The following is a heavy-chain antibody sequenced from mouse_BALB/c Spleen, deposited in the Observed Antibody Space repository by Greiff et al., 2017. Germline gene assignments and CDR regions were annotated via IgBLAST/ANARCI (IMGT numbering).Heavy chain of an antibody. CDR2: ISSGGST. J-gene: IGHJ2*01. Sequence: EVKLMESGGGLVKPGGSLKLSCAASGFTFSSYAMSWVRQTPEKRLEWVASISSGGSTYYPDSVKGRFTISRDNARNILYLQMSSLRSEDTAMYYCARGGYYGNYFSFDYWGQGTTLTVSS. D-gene: IGHD2-1*01. CDR3: ARGGYYGNYFSFDY. V-gene: IGHV5-6-5*01. CDR1: GFTFSSYA.